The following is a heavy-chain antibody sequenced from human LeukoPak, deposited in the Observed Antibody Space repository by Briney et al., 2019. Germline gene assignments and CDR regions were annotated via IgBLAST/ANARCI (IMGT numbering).Heavy chain of an antibody. CDR3: ARPVSNYFDY. Sequence: PSETLSLTCAVYGGSFSGYYWSWIRQPPGKGLEWIGEINHSGSTNYNPSLKSRVTISVDTSKNQFSLKLSSVTAADTAVYCCARPVSNYFDYWGQGTLVTVSS. J-gene: IGHJ4*02. CDR2: INHSGST. CDR1: GGSFSGYY. D-gene: IGHD1-14*01. V-gene: IGHV4-34*01.